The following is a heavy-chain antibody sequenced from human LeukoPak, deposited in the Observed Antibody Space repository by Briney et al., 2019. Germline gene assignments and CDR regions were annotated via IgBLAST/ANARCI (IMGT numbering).Heavy chain of an antibody. D-gene: IGHD1-26*01. Sequence: GGSLRLSCAASGFTFSSYEMNWVRQAPGKGLEWVSYISSSGSTIYYADSVKGRFTISRDNAKNSLYLQMNSLRAEDTAVYYCARDPPIVGAMGYAFDIWGQGTMVTVSS. CDR2: ISSSGSTI. CDR1: GFTFSSYE. CDR3: ARDPPIVGAMGYAFDI. J-gene: IGHJ3*02. V-gene: IGHV3-48*03.